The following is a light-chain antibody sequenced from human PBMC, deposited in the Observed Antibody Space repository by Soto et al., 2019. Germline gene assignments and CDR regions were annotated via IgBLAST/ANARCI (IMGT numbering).Light chain of an antibody. Sequence: EIVLTQSPAIMPLSPRERATLSCRASQSFSSSYLAWYQQKPGQAPRLLIYGASSRATGIPDRFSGSGSGTDFTLTISSLEPEDFAVYYCQHYGSALFTFGPGTKVDVK. CDR1: QSFSSSY. V-gene: IGKV3-20*01. J-gene: IGKJ3*01. CDR3: QHYGSALFT. CDR2: GAS.